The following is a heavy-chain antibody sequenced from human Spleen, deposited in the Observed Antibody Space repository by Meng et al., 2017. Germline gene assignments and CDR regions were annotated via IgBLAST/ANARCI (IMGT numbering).Heavy chain of an antibody. CDR1: GYTFSYRY. J-gene: IGHJ4*02. CDR3: AREPFGGIIGH. Sequence: QMQLVQSGAEVKKTGSSVTVSCKASGYTFSYRYLHWVRQAPGQALEWMGWITPFSGNTNYAQKFQDRVTITRDRSMSTAYMELSSLRSEDTAMYYCAREPFGGIIGHWGQGTLVTVSS. CDR2: ITPFSGNT. V-gene: IGHV1-45*02. D-gene: IGHD3-16*02.